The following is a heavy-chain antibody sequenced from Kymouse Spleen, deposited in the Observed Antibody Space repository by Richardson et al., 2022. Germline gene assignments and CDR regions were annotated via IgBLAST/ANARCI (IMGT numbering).Heavy chain of an antibody. D-gene: IGHD1-7*01. J-gene: IGHJ6*02. CDR3: AKDHSGALELNYYYGMDV. CDR1: GFTFSSYG. Sequence: QVQLVESGGGVVQPGRSLRLSCAASGFTFSSYGMHWVRQAPGKGLEWVAVISYDGSNKYYADSVKGRFTISRDNSKNTLYLQMNSLRAEDTAVYYCAKDHSGALELNYYYGMDVWGQGTTVTVSS. V-gene: IGHV3-30*18. CDR2: ISYDGSNK.